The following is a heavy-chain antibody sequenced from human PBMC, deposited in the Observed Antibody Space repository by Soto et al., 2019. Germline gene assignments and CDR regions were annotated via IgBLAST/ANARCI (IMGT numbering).Heavy chain of an antibody. Sequence: EVQLLESGGGLVQPGGSLRLSCAASGFTFSSYAMSWVRQAPGKGLEWVSAISGSGGSTYYADSVKGRFTISRDNSKNTLYLQMNSLRAEDTAVYYCAKGVVAAAAGVPHVDYWGQGTLVTVSS. CDR3: AKGVVAAAAGVPHVDY. J-gene: IGHJ4*02. D-gene: IGHD6-13*01. CDR1: GFTFSSYA. V-gene: IGHV3-23*01. CDR2: ISGSGGST.